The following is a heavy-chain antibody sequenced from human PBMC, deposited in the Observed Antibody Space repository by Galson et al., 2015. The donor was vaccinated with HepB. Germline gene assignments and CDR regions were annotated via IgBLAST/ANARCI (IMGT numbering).Heavy chain of an antibody. J-gene: IGHJ4*02. CDR3: ACWALAAAGAFDY. V-gene: IGHV3-7*03. CDR2: IKQDGSEK. Sequence: SLRLSCAASGFTFSSYWMSWVRQAPGKGLEWVANIKQDGSEKYYVDSVKGRFTISRDNAKNSLYLQMNSLRAEDTAVYYCACWALAAAGAFDYWGQGTLVTVSS. CDR1: GFTFSSYW. D-gene: IGHD6-13*01.